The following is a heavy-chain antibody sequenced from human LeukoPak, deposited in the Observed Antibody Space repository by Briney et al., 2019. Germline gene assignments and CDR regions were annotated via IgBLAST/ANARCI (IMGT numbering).Heavy chain of an antibody. V-gene: IGHV3-74*01. CDR1: AFTFSSYW. D-gene: IGHD3-10*01. CDR2: MDIDGSST. J-gene: IGHJ4*02. CDR3: ARVGPYGSGSYHVDY. Sequence: PGGSLRLSCAAPAFTFSSYWMHCVRQTPGRGLVWVSRMDIDGSSTSYADSVKGRFTISRDNAKNTLYLQMNSLRVEDTAVYYCARVGPYGSGSYHVDYWGQGTLVTVSS.